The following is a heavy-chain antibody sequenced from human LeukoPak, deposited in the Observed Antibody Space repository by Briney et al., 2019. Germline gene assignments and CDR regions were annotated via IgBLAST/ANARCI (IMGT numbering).Heavy chain of an antibody. J-gene: IGHJ6*04. CDR1: GFTFSSYG. CDR3: ARGESSSWYLKPYYGMDV. V-gene: IGHV3-33*01. Sequence: GRSLRLSCAASGFTFSSYGMHWVRQAPGKGLEWVAVICYDGSNKYYADSVKGRFTISRDNSKNTLYLQMNSLRAEDTAVYYCARGESSSWYLKPYYGMDVWGKGTTVTVSS. CDR2: ICYDGSNK. D-gene: IGHD6-13*01.